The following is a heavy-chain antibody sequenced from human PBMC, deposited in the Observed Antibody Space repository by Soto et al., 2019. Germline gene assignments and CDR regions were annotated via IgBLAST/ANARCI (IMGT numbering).Heavy chain of an antibody. CDR2: INAGNGDT. CDR3: VRYSGFDYFFDY. J-gene: IGHJ4*02. Sequence: ASVKVSCKASGYTFTNSAIHWVRQAPGQSLEWMGWINAGNGDTEYSQKFQGRVTFTRDTSASTVCMELSSLRSEDTAVYYCVRYSGFDYFFDYWGQGTLVTVSS. CDR1: GYTFTNSA. D-gene: IGHD5-12*01. V-gene: IGHV1-3*01.